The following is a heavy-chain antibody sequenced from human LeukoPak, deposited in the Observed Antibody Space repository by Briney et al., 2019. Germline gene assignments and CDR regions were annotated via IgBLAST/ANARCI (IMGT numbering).Heavy chain of an antibody. CDR2: IDWDDDK. CDR3: ARSHSYCSGGSCYSSYYGMDV. CDR1: GFSLSTSGMC. D-gene: IGHD2-15*01. Sequence: SGPALVKPTQTLTLTCTFSGFSLSTSGMCVSWIRQPPGKALEWLARIDWDDDKYYSTSLKTRLTISKDTSKNQVVLTMTNMDPVDTATYYCARSHSYCSGGSCYSSYYGMDVWGQGTTVTVSS. V-gene: IGHV2-70*11. J-gene: IGHJ6*02.